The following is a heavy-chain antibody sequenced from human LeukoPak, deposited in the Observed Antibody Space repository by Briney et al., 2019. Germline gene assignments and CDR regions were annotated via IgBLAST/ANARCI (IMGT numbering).Heavy chain of an antibody. CDR2: ISAHNGDV. Sequence: GTSVKVSCKASGYSFPNYGISWVRQAPGQGLEWMGRISAHNGDVNYAPKFQGRVTMTTDTSTTTAYVELRSLRFDDTAVYYCARYNTLLRGVTTSDYWGQGTLVTVSS. D-gene: IGHD3-10*01. CDR1: GYSFPNYG. CDR3: ARYNTLLRGVTTSDY. J-gene: IGHJ4*02. V-gene: IGHV1-18*01.